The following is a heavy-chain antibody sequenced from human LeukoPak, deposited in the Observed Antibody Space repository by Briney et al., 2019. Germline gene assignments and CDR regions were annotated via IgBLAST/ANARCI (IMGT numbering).Heavy chain of an antibody. V-gene: IGHV4-39*01. CDR1: GGSISSSSYY. J-gene: IGHJ3*02. D-gene: IGHD6-13*01. Sequence: SGTLSLTCTVSGGSISSSSYYWGWIRQPPGKGLEWIGSIYYSGSTYYNPSLKSRVTISVDTSKNQFSLKLSSVTAADTAVYYCASHIAARVRGIWGQGTMVTVSS. CDR3: ASHIAARVRGI. CDR2: IYYSGST.